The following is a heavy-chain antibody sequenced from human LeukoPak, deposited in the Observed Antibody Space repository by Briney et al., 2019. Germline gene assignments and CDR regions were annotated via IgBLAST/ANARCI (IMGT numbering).Heavy chain of an antibody. CDR3: ARDTSSRDYYGMDV. D-gene: IGHD2-2*01. CDR1: GGTFSSYA. Sequence: ASVKVSCKASGGTFSSYAISWVRQAPGQGLEWMGRIIPILGIANYAQKFQGRVTITADKSTSTAYMELSSLRSEDTAVYSCARDTSSRDYYGMDVWGQGTTVTVSS. J-gene: IGHJ6*02. CDR2: IIPILGIA. V-gene: IGHV1-69*04.